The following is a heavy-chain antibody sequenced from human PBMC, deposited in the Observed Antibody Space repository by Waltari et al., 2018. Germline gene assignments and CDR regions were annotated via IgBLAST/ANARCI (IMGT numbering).Heavy chain of an antibody. CDR1: GDSMSSNRW. V-gene: IGHV4-4*02. J-gene: IGHJ4*02. Sequence: QLQLRESGPGLVKPSGTLSPPCTASGDSMSSNRWWSWVRQAPETGLEWVGQSQRSGKTNYNPSLESRVTISIDTANNQFSLKVTSTTAADTAVYYCARDRGRGLYLDSWGQGTLVTVSP. CDR2: SQRSGKT. D-gene: IGHD2-15*01. CDR3: ARDRGRGLYLDS.